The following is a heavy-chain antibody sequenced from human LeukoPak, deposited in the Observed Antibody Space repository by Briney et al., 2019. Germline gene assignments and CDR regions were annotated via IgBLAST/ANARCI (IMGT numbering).Heavy chain of an antibody. CDR3: ARGGYCTTALCYAMNAFDI. Sequence: GGSLRLSCAASGFNFHSHEMNWVRQAPGKGLEFFSYISPSGTTMYYADSVKGRFTISRDNAKNSLYLQMNSLRAEDTAVYYCARGGYCTTALCYAMNAFDIWGQGTMVTVSS. D-gene: IGHD2-2*03. J-gene: IGHJ3*02. CDR1: GFNFHSHE. CDR2: ISPSGTTM. V-gene: IGHV3-48*03.